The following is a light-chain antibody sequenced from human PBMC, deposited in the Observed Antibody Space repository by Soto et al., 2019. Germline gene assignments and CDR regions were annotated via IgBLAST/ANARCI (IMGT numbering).Light chain of an antibody. CDR1: QTVSSF. J-gene: IGKJ2*01. V-gene: IGKV3-11*01. CDR3: QQRYNWPPT. Sequence: EIVLSQSPAILSLSPGDRATLSCRASQTVSSFLAWYQQKPGQAPRLLIYDTSNRATGVPARFSASGSGTDFTLTISSLAPEDFAVYFGQQRYNWPPTFGQGPKLEIK. CDR2: DTS.